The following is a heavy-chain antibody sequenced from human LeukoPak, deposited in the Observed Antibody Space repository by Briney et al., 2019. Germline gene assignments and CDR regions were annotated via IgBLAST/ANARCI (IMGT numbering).Heavy chain of an antibody. J-gene: IGHJ5*02. CDR3: ARDWPDGNWFDP. V-gene: IGHV1-69*05. CDR1: GGTFSSYA. Sequence: SVKVSCKASGGTFSSYAISWVRQAPGQGLEWMGGITPIFGTANYAQKFQGRVTITTDESTSTAYMELSSLRSEDTAVYYCARDWPDGNWFDPWGQGTLVTVSS. CDR2: ITPIFGTA. D-gene: IGHD1-14*01.